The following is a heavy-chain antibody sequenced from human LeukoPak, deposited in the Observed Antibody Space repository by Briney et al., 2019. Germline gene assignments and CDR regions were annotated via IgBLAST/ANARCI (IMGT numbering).Heavy chain of an antibody. CDR1: ADSITTSRCSAYF. Sequence: PSPTLSLTRTVSADSITTSRCSAYFCGWIRQPPGKGLEGVASVLHSGTTYYNPSLKTRVSMSVDTSRNQFSLKLSSVTAADTAVYNCARDGDGWYWDHWGQGIAVSVSS. D-gene: IGHD6-19*01. V-gene: IGHV4-38-2*02. CDR2: VLHSGTT. CDR3: ARDGDGWYWDH. J-gene: IGHJ4*02.